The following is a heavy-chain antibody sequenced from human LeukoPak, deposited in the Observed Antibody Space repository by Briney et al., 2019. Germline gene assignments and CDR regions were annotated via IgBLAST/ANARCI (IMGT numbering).Heavy chain of an antibody. CDR1: GFTFSSYG. V-gene: IGHV3-30*18. CDR2: LSYDGSNK. CDR3: AKGIYGSGSYLGMDV. D-gene: IGHD3-10*01. J-gene: IGHJ6*02. Sequence: GGSLRLSCAASGFTFSSYGMHWVRQAPGKGLEWVAVLSYDGSNKYYADSVKGRFTISRDNSKNTLYLQMNSLRAEDTAVYYCAKGIYGSGSYLGMDVWGQGTTVTVSS.